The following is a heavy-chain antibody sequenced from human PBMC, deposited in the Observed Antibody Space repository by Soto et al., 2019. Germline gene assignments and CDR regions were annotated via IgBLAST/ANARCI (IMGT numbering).Heavy chain of an antibody. CDR2: ISAYNGNT. CDR1: GYTFTSYG. V-gene: IGHV1-18*01. CDR3: AVGYCSSTSCYPDTYYYYGMDV. Sequence: ASVKVSCKASGYTFTSYGISWVRQAPGQGLEWMGWISAYNGNTNYAQKLQGRVTMTTDTSTSTAYMELRSLRSDDTAVYYYAVGYCSSTSCYPDTYYYYGMDVWGQGTTVTVSS. J-gene: IGHJ6*02. D-gene: IGHD2-2*01.